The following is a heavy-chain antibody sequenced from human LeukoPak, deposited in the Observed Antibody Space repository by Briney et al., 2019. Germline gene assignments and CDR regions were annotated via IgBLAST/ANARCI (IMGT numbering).Heavy chain of an antibody. CDR1: GYTFTSYG. J-gene: IGHJ4*02. CDR3: ARDLRIRYDSSGYPY. CDR2: ISPYNDNR. V-gene: IGHV1-18*01. Sequence: ASVKVSCKASGYTFTSYGINWVRQAPGQGLEWMGWISPYNDNRDYAQMLQGRVTMTTDTSTNTAYMELRSLRSDDTAVYYCARDLRIRYDSSGYPYWGQGTLVTVSS. D-gene: IGHD3-22*01.